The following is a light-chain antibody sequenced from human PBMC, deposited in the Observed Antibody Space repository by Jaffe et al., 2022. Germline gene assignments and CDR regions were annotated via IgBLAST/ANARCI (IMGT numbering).Light chain of an antibody. CDR1: FESVSSTSY. CDR2: NTD. J-gene: IGLJ3*02. CDR3: VLIVHNIWV. V-gene: IGLV8-61*01. Sequence: QTVVTQEPSLSVSPGGTVTLTCALLFESVSSTSYPSWYQVAPGQAPRTLMYNTDTRSSGVPDRFSGSILGNKAALTITGAQADDEADYYCVLIVHNIWVFGGGTKLTVL.